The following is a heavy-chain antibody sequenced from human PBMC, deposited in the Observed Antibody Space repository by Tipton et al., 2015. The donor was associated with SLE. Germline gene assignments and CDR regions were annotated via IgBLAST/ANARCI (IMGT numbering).Heavy chain of an antibody. Sequence: GSLRLSCAPSGFTFSSYSMHWVRQAPGKGLEWVSSISSTDSYIFYADSVKGRFTISRDNAENSLFLQMNSLRVGDTAVYYCARGAGDSPDAFDIWGQGTMVTVSS. D-gene: IGHD6-19*01. CDR3: ARGAGDSPDAFDI. V-gene: IGHV3-21*01. J-gene: IGHJ3*02. CDR1: GFTFSSYS. CDR2: ISSTDSYI.